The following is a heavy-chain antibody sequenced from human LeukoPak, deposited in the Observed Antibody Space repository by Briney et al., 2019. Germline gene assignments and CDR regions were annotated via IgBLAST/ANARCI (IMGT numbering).Heavy chain of an antibody. J-gene: IGHJ4*02. CDR2: INWNGGRT. Sequence: GGSLRLSCAATGFTFSSYAMSWVRHAPGKGLEWVSDINWNGGRTGYADSVKGRFTISRDNAKNSLYLQMNSLRVEDTALYYCAREHYTAGFDYWGQGTLVTVSS. CDR3: AREHYTAGFDY. D-gene: IGHD2-2*02. V-gene: IGHV3-20*04. CDR1: GFTFSSYA.